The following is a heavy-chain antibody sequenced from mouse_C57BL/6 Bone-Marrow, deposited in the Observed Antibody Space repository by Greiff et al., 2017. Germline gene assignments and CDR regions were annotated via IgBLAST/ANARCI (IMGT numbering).Heavy chain of an antibody. CDR3: ARRGGGYAMDY. Sequence: EVNVVESGGDLVKPGGSLKLSCAASGFTFSSYGMSWVRQTPDKRLEWVATISSGGSYTYYPDSVKGRFTISRDNAKNTQYLQMSSLKSEDTAMYYCARRGGGYAMDYWGQGTSVTVSS. CDR1: GFTFSSYG. CDR2: ISSGGSYT. V-gene: IGHV5-6*02. J-gene: IGHJ4*01.